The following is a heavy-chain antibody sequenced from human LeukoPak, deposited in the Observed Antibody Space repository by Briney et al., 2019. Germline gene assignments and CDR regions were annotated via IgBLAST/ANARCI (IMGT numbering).Heavy chain of an antibody. Sequence: PGRSLRLSCAASGFTFSSYGMHWVRQAPGKGLEWVAVIWYDGSNKYYADSVKGRFTISRDNSKNTLYLQMNSLRAEDTAVYYCARNSRRTMAVDYWGQGTLVTVSS. CDR2: IWYDGSNK. CDR1: GFTFSSYG. CDR3: ARNSRRTMAVDY. V-gene: IGHV3-33*01. D-gene: IGHD2-2*01. J-gene: IGHJ4*02.